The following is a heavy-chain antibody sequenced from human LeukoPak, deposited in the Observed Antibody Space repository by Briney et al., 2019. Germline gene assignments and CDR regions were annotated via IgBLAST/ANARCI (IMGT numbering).Heavy chain of an antibody. V-gene: IGHV1-24*01. Sequence: ASVKVSCKVSGYTLTELSMHWVRQAPGKGLEWMGGFDPEDGETIYAQKFQGRVTMTEDTSTDTAYMELSSLRSEDTAVYYCATVTPHQFGDAFDIWGQGTMVTVSS. CDR2: FDPEDGET. J-gene: IGHJ3*02. D-gene: IGHD3-10*01. CDR3: ATVTPHQFGDAFDI. CDR1: GYTLTELS.